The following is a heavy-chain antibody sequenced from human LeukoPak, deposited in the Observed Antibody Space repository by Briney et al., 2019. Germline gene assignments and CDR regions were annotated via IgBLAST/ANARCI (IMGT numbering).Heavy chain of an antibody. J-gene: IGHJ6*03. Sequence: GESLKISCKVSGYSFTSYWIGWVREMPGKGLEWMGIIYPGDSDTRYSPSFQGQVTISADKSISTAYLQWSSLKASDTAMYYCARYHENYYYYMDVWGKGTTVTVSS. V-gene: IGHV5-51*01. CDR2: IYPGDSDT. CDR1: GYSFTSYW. D-gene: IGHD2-2*01. CDR3: ARYHENYYYYMDV.